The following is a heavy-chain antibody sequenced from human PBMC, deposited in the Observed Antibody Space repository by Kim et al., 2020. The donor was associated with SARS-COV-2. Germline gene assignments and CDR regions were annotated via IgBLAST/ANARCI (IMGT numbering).Heavy chain of an antibody. CDR1: GGSISSSNW. D-gene: IGHD3-22*01. J-gene: IGHJ4*02. CDR3: ARVPFYYDSSGHDY. V-gene: IGHV4-4*02. Sequence: SETLSLTCAVSGGSISSSNWWSWVRQPPGKGLEWIGEIYHSGSTNYNPSLKSRVTISVDKSKNQFSLKLSSVTAADTAVYYCARVPFYYDSSGHDYWGQGTLVTVSS. CDR2: IYHSGST.